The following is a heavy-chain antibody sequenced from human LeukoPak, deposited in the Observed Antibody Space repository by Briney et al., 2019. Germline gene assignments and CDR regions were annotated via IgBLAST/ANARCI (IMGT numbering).Heavy chain of an antibody. CDR3: ARTVRRGYYFYMDV. J-gene: IGHJ6*03. V-gene: IGHV4-59*01. CDR1: GASISNYF. CDR2: ISYTGST. Sequence: SETLSLTCTVSGASISNYFWNWIRQPPGKGLEWIGSISYTGSTNYNPSLKSRLTIFVNTSKNHFSLNLSSVTAADTAVYYCARTVRRGYYFYMDVWGKGTTVTISS. D-gene: IGHD3-10*01.